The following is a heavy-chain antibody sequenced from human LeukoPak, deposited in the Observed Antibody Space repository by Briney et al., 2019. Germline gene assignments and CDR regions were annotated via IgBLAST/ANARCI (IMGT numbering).Heavy chain of an antibody. Sequence: ASVKVSCKASGYTFTSYYRHWVRQAPGQGLERMGIINPSGGSTSYAQKFQGRVTMTRDTSTSTVYMELSSLRSEDTAVYYCARAVEAAAGAEYFQHWGQGTLVTVSS. CDR1: GYTFTSYY. CDR2: INPSGGST. J-gene: IGHJ1*01. V-gene: IGHV1-46*01. CDR3: ARAVEAAAGAEYFQH. D-gene: IGHD6-13*01.